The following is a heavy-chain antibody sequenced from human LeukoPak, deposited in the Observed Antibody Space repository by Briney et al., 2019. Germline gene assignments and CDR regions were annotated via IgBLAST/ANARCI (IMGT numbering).Heavy chain of an antibody. D-gene: IGHD6-19*01. V-gene: IGHV4-61*02. CDR1: GDSISSSSYY. Sequence: SETLSLTCTVSGDSISSSSYYWSWIRQPAGKGLEWIGRIYTSGTTNYNPSLKSRVTMSVDTSKNQFSLKLISVTAADTAVYFCARLYSSGWYSEWFDPWGQGTLVTVSS. CDR3: ARLYSSGWYSEWFDP. J-gene: IGHJ5*02. CDR2: IYTSGTT.